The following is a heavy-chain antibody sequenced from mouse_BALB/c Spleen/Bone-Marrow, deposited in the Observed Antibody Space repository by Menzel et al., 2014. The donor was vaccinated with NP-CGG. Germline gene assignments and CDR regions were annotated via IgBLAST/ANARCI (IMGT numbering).Heavy chain of an antibody. J-gene: IGHJ4*01. D-gene: IGHD1-1*01. Sequence: VQLQQSGPELVRPGASVKMSCKASDYTFTSYWMHWVKQRPGQGLEWIGMIDPSNSETRLNQIFKDKATLTVDESSSTAYMQLSSPTSEDSAVYYCARFYYYGSTYYYALDYWGQGTSVTVSS. CDR1: DYTFTSYW. CDR3: ARFYYYGSTYYYALDY. CDR2: IDPSNSET. V-gene: IGHV1-74*01.